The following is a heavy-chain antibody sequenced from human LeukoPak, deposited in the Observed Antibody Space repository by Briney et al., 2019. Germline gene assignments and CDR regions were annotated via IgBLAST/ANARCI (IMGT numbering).Heavy chain of an antibody. D-gene: IGHD6-13*01. CDR3: ARVEPPEYSSSWYSPHAFDI. V-gene: IGHV4-39*01. Sequence: ASETLSLTCTVSGGSISSSSYYWVWIRQPPGKGLEWIGSMYYSGSTYYNPSLKSRVTISVDTSKNQFSLKLTSVTAADTAVYYCARVEPPEYSSSWYSPHAFDIWGQGTMVTVSS. CDR1: GGSISSSSYY. CDR2: MYYSGST. J-gene: IGHJ3*02.